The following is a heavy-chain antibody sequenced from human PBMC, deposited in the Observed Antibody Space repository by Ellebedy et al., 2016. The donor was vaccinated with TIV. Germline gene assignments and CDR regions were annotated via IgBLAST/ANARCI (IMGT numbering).Heavy chain of an antibody. V-gene: IGHV1-8*02. Sequence: AASVKVSCKASGYTFATYDLTWVRQATGQGLEWMGWMNPDTEKTGCAQKFQGRVTMTRNTSISTAYLELNNLTSEDTAVYYCARGGTKGENNWFDPWGQGTLVIVSS. D-gene: IGHD3-10*01. CDR3: ARGGTKGENNWFDP. CDR2: MNPDTEKT. CDR1: GYTFATYD. J-gene: IGHJ5*02.